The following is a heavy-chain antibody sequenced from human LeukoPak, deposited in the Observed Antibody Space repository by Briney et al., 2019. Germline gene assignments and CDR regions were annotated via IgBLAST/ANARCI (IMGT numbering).Heavy chain of an antibody. D-gene: IGHD4-17*01. CDR3: AKLRTVTTPHYFDY. CDR1: AATFSSYW. J-gene: IGHJ4*02. V-gene: IGHV3-74*01. Sequence: GGSLRLSCAASAATFSSYWMHWVRQAPGKGLVWVSHINTDGTTTNYADSVKGRFTISRDNAKNTLYLQMSSLRAEDTAVYYCAKLRTVTTPHYFDYWGQGTLVTVSS. CDR2: INTDGTTT.